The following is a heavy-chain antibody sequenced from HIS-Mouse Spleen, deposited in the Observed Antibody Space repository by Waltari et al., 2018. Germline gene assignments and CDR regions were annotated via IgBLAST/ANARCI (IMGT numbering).Heavy chain of an antibody. Sequence: SYAMHWVRQAPGKGLEWVAVISYDGSNKYYADSVKGRFTISRDNSKNTLYLQMNSLRAEDTAVYYCARAELPRIVGARLGAFDIWGQGTMVTVSS. CDR3: ARAELPRIVGARLGAFDI. CDR1: SYA. CDR2: ISYDGSNK. J-gene: IGHJ3*02. V-gene: IGHV3-30-3*01. D-gene: IGHD1-26*01.